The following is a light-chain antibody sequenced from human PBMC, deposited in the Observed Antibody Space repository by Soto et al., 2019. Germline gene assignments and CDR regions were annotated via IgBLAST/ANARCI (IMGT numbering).Light chain of an antibody. CDR1: QSVGTS. J-gene: IGKJ4*01. CDR3: HQCVAWPLLT. CDR2: DAS. V-gene: IGKV3-11*01. Sequence: ETVLTQSPATLSLSPGQRATLSCRASQSVGTSLAWYQQKPGQPPRLLIYDASTRASDIPARFSGSGSGTDFTLTISSLEPEDFAVYYCHQCVAWPLLTIGGGTKVEL.